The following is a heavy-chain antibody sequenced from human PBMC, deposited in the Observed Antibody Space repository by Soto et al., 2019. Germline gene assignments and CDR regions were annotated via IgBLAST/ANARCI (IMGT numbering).Heavy chain of an antibody. CDR1: GFAFSTYA. D-gene: IGHD6-13*01. CDR3: AKVTKRAAAGRYEYYKYGMDV. Sequence: GGSLRLSCAASGFAFSTYAMTWVRQAPGKGLEWVSVISGSGGSSYYAASVKGRFTISRDNSKNTLFLQMNGLRAEDTAVYYCAKVTKRAAAGRYEYYKYGMDVWGQGTTVTV. V-gene: IGHV3-23*01. J-gene: IGHJ6*02. CDR2: ISGSGGSS.